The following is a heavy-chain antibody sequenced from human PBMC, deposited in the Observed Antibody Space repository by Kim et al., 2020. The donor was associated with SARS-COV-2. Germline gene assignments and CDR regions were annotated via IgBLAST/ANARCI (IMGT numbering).Heavy chain of an antibody. D-gene: IGHD3-16*01. CDR3: AKWGGGHMRWFDP. J-gene: IGHJ5*02. V-gene: IGHV1-69*13. CDR2: IIPIFGTA. CDR1: GGTFSSYA. Sequence: ASVKVSCKASGGTFSSYAISWVRQAPGQGLEWMGGIIPIFGTANYAQKFQGRVTITADESTSTAYMVLSSLRSEDTAVYYCAKWGGGHMRWFDPWGQGTLVTVSS.